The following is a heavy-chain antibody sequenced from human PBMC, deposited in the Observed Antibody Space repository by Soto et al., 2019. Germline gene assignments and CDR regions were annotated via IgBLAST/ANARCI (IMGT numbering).Heavy chain of an antibody. CDR1: GFTFSSYA. J-gene: IGHJ4*02. CDR2: ISGSGGST. D-gene: IGHD6-13*01. CDR3: AKPYSSSWYYDF. Sequence: EVQLLESGGGLVQPGGSLRLSCAASGFTFSSYAMSWVRQAPGKGLEWVSAISGSGGSTYYADSVKGRFTISRDNSNNALYLQMTSLRAEDTAVYYCAKPYSSSWYYDFWGQGALVTVSS. V-gene: IGHV3-23*01.